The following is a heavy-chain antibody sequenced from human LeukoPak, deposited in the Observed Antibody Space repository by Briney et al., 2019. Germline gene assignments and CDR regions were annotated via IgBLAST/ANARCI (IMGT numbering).Heavy chain of an antibody. J-gene: IGHJ4*02. Sequence: SETLSLTCAVYGGSFSGYYWSWIRQPPGKGLEWIGEINHSGSTNYNPSLKSRVTISVDTSKNQFSLKLSSVTAADTAVYYCARGSSNRSSGYYWGQGTLVTVSS. CDR1: GGSFSGYY. V-gene: IGHV4-34*01. CDR3: ARGSSNRSSGYY. CDR2: INHSGST. D-gene: IGHD3-22*01.